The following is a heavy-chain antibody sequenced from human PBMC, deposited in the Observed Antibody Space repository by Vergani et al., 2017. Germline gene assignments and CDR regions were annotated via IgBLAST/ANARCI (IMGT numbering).Heavy chain of an antibody. V-gene: IGHV4-39*01. CDR2: IYYSGST. CDR3: ATLDELNWFDH. Sequence: QLQLQESGPGLVKPSETLSLTCTVSGGSISSSSYYWGWIRQPPGKGLEWIGSIYYSGSTYYNPSLKSRVTISVDTSKNQFSLKLSSVTAADTAVYYCATLDELNWFDHWGQGTLVTVSS. D-gene: IGHD1-7*01. CDR1: GGSISSSSYY. J-gene: IGHJ5*02.